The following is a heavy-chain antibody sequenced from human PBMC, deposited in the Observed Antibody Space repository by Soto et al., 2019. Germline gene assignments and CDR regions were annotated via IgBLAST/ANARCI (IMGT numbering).Heavy chain of an antibody. J-gene: IGHJ5*02. CDR1: GYTFNSHA. CDR2: INSCNGNT. D-gene: IGHD6-19*01. V-gene: IGHV1-3*01. Sequence: ASVKFSCKAPGYTFNSHAIHWMRQAPGQMLEYMGWINSCNGNTYYXXKFNVRLXXTSDTVPTTVXVQLTXLTSEDTGVYYCARHQSGIGWYVEWFDPXX. CDR3: ARHQSGIGWYVEWFDP.